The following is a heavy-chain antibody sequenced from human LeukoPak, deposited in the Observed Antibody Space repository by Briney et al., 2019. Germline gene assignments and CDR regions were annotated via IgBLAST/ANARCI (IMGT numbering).Heavy chain of an antibody. J-gene: IGHJ3*01. CDR2: IIPILGIA. V-gene: IGHV1-69*10. CDR1: GGTFSSYA. CDR3: ARGPQIGDIAAALS. Sequence: SVKVSCKASGGTFSSYAISWVRQAPGQGLEWMGGIIPILGIANYAQKFQGRVTITADKSTSTAYMELSSLRSEDTAVYYCARGPQIGDIAAALSWGQGTMVTVSS. D-gene: IGHD6-13*01.